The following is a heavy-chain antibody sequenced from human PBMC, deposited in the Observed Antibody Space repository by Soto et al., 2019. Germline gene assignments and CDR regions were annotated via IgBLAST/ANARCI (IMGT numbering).Heavy chain of an antibody. J-gene: IGHJ6*02. D-gene: IGHD4-4*01. CDR3: ARDNLQYYYSGMDV. CDR1: GFTFSSYG. Sequence: LRLSCAASGFTFSSYGMHWVRQAPGKGLEWVAVIWYDGSNKYYADSVKGRFTISRDNSKNTLYLQMNSLRAEDTAVYYCARDNLQYYYSGMDVWGQGTTVTVYS. V-gene: IGHV3-33*01. CDR2: IWYDGSNK.